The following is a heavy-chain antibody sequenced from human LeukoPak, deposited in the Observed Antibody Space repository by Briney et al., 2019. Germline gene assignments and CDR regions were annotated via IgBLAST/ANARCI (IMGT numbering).Heavy chain of an antibody. Sequence: PGGSLRLSCAASGFTFSDSYMSWIRQAPGEGLDWLACISSSGHTKYYAESVRGRFTISRDNAKNSLYLQLNSLRPEDTAVHYCAQTGRNNYFDSWGQGTLVTVSS. CDR2: ISSSGHTK. CDR1: GFTFSDSY. V-gene: IGHV3-11*01. J-gene: IGHJ5*01. CDR3: AQTGRNNYFDS.